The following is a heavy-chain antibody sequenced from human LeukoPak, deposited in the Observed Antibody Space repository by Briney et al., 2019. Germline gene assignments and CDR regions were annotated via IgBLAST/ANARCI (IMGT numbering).Heavy chain of an antibody. Sequence: ASVKVSCKASGYTFTSYGIRWVRQAPGQGLEWMGWISAYNGNTNYAQRLQGRVTMTTDTSTSTAYMELRSLRSDDTAVYYCAREGEDDYVWGSYRPIDYWGQGTLVTVSS. CDR2: ISAYNGNT. CDR3: AREGEDDYVWGSYRPIDY. V-gene: IGHV1-18*01. D-gene: IGHD3-16*02. CDR1: GYTFTSYG. J-gene: IGHJ4*02.